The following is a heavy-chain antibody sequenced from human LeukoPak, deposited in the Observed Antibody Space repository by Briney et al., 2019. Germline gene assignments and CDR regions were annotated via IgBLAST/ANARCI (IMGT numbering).Heavy chain of an antibody. Sequence: GGSLRLSCTASGFTFRTYALNWVRQAPGKGLEWLSGISGSGNGTYYADSVKGRFIISRDNSKNMVYLQMNSLTVEDTATYYCAKRTMSAFDSWGQGTLLIVSS. CDR3: AKRTMSAFDS. J-gene: IGHJ4*02. D-gene: IGHD5-24*01. V-gene: IGHV3-23*01. CDR1: GFTFRTYA. CDR2: ISGSGNGT.